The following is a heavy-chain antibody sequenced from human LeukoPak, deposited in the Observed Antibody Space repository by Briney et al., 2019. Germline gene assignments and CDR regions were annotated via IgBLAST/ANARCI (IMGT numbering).Heavy chain of an antibody. Sequence: PSETLSLTYTVSGGSISSYYWVWIRQPPGKGLEWIGNIYHSGGTYYNPSLKSRVTISVDKSKNQFSLKLSSVTAADTAVYYCARRRGDSSCVDPWGQGTLVTVSS. D-gene: IGHD6-13*01. V-gene: IGHV4-39*01. CDR1: GGSISSYY. J-gene: IGHJ5*02. CDR3: ARRRGDSSCVDP. CDR2: IYHSGGT.